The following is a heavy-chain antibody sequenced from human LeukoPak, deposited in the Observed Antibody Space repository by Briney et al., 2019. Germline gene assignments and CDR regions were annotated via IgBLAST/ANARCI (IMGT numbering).Heavy chain of an antibody. CDR3: ARELWSGVNDNSPHLDY. V-gene: IGHV1-2*02. CDR2: INPNSGGT. D-gene: IGHD3-3*01. J-gene: IGHJ4*02. CDR1: GYTFTGYY. Sequence: ASVKVSCEASGYTFTGYYIHWVRQVPGQGLEWMGWINPNSGGTTYAQKFQGRVTMTRDTSITTTYMDLSRLTSDDTAVYYCARELWSGVNDNSPHLDYWGQGTLVTVSS.